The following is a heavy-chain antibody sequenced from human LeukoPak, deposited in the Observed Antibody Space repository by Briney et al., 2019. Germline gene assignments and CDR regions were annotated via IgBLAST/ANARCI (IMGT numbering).Heavy chain of an antibody. Sequence: GASVKVSCKASGYTLTSYYMHWVRQAPGQGLEWMGIINPSGGSTSYAQKFQGRVTMTRDTSTSTVYMELSSLRSEDTAVYYCARVWGSSWSRYYFDYWGQGTLVTVSS. CDR1: GYTLTSYY. J-gene: IGHJ4*02. CDR2: INPSGGST. V-gene: IGHV1-46*01. D-gene: IGHD6-13*01. CDR3: ARVWGSSWSRYYFDY.